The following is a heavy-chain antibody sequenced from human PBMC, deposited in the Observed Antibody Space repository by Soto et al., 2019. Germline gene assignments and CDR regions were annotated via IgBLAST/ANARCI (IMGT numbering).Heavy chain of an antibody. D-gene: IGHD2-2*01. V-gene: IGHV1-69*02. CDR1: GGTFSSYT. J-gene: IGHJ6*04. CDR2: IIPILGIA. CDR3: ASRYCSSTSCYEVVDV. Sequence: SVEVSCKASGGTFSSYTISWVRQAPGQGLEWMGRIIPILGIANYAQKFQGRVTITADKSTSTACMELSSLRSEDTAVYYCASRYCSSTSCYEVVDVWGKGTTVTSPQ.